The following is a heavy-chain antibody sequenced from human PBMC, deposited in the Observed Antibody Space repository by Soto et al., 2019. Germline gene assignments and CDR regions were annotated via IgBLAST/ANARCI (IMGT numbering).Heavy chain of an antibody. Sequence: GWSLRLSCASSVFTFSSYGMHWVRQAPGKGLEWVAVISYDGSNKYYADSVKGRFTISRDNSKNTLYLQMNSLRAEDTAVYYCAKDFFETTIFGVVTDYYYYGMDVWGQGTTVTVSS. V-gene: IGHV3-30*18. J-gene: IGHJ6*02. CDR3: AKDFFETTIFGVVTDYYYYGMDV. CDR1: VFTFSSYG. CDR2: ISYDGSNK. D-gene: IGHD3-3*01.